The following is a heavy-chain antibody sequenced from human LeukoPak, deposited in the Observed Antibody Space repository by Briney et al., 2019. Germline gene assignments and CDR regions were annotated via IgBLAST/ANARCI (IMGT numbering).Heavy chain of an antibody. D-gene: IGHD3-10*01. CDR1: GGSISSGGYY. V-gene: IGHV4-31*03. CDR3: ARSGSGSTYYFDY. J-gene: IGHJ4*02. CDR2: IYYSGST. Sequence: TSETLSLTCTVSGGSISSGGYYWSWIRQHPGKGPEWIGYIYYSGSTYYNPSLKSRVTISVDTSKNQFSLKLSSVTAADTAVYYCARSGSGSTYYFDYWGQGTLVTVSS.